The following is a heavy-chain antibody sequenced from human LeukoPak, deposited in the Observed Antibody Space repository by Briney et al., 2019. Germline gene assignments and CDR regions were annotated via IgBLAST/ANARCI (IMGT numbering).Heavy chain of an antibody. V-gene: IGHV3-48*01. J-gene: IGHJ3*02. Sequence: GGSLRLSCAASGFTFSSSAMSWIRQAPGKGLEWVSYISSSSSTIYYADSVKGRFTISRDNAKNSLYLQMNSLRVEDTAVYYCARDSPPDIWGQGTMVTVSS. CDR1: GFTFSSSA. CDR2: ISSSSSTI. CDR3: ARDSPPDI.